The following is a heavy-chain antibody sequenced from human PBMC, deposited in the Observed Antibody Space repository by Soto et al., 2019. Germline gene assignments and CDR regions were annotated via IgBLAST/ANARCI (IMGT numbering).Heavy chain of an antibody. D-gene: IGHD4-17*01. CDR3: ARYGHDYGDYVFAFDI. Sequence: QVQLQESGPGLVKASQTLSLTCTVSGGSISSGGYYWSWIRQHPGKGLEWIGYIYYSGSTYYNPSLKSRVTISVDTSKNQFSLKLSSVTAADTAVYYCARYGHDYGDYVFAFDIWGQGTMVTVSS. V-gene: IGHV4-31*03. CDR2: IYYSGST. J-gene: IGHJ3*02. CDR1: GGSISSGGYY.